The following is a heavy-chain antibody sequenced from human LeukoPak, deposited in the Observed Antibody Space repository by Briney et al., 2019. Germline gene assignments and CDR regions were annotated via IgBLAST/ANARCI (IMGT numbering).Heavy chain of an antibody. V-gene: IGHV4-39*01. D-gene: IGHD3/OR15-3a*01. CDR2: IYYSGNT. Sequence: SETLSLTCTVSSGSISTSNSYWGWIRQPPGKGLEWIGSIYYSGNTYYNASLKSQVSISMDTSKNQFSLKLTSVTAADTAVYYCARQTGSGLFILPGGQGTLVTVSS. CDR1: SGSISTSNSY. J-gene: IGHJ4*02. CDR3: ARQTGSGLFILP.